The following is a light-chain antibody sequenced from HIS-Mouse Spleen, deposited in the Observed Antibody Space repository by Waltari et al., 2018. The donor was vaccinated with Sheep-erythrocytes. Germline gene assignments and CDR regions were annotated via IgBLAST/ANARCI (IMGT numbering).Light chain of an antibody. CDR2: DAS. CDR1: QGISSA. J-gene: IGKJ1*01. CDR3: QQFNNYPRT. Sequence: AIQLTQSPSSLSASEGDRVTITCRASQGISSALAWYQQKPGKAPKLLIYDASSLESGVPSRFSGSGSGKDFTLTISSLQPEDFATYYCQQFNNYPRTFGQGTKVEIK. V-gene: IGKV1D-13*01.